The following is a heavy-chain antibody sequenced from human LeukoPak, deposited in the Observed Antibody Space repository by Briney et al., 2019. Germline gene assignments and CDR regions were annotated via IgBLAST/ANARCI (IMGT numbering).Heavy chain of an antibody. D-gene: IGHD5/OR15-5a*01. Sequence: GGSLGLSCAAPGFIFSNYGMHWVRQAPGKGREWVAVVWYDGSNKYYADSVKGRFTISRDNSKNMLYLQMNSLRAEDTAVYYCARDPSLRVTLDYWGQGTLVTVSS. V-gene: IGHV3-33*01. CDR1: GFIFSNYG. CDR2: VWYDGSNK. CDR3: ARDPSLRVTLDY. J-gene: IGHJ4*02.